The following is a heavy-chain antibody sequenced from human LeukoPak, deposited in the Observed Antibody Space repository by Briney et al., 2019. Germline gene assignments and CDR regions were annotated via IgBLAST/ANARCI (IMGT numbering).Heavy chain of an antibody. CDR3: ARVVNYYDSSGYLHDAFDI. Sequence: SETLSLTCTVSGGSISSYYWSWIRQPPGKGLEWIGYIYYSGSTNYNPSLKSRVTISVDTSKNQFSLKLSSVTAADTAVYYCARVVNYYDSSGYLHDAFDIWGQGTMVTVSS. V-gene: IGHV4-59*01. J-gene: IGHJ3*02. CDR1: GGSISSYY. CDR2: IYYSGST. D-gene: IGHD3-22*01.